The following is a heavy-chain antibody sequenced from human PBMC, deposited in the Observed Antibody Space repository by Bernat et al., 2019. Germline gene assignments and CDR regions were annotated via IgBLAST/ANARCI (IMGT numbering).Heavy chain of an antibody. Sequence: QITLKESGPTLVKPTQTLTLTCTFSGFSLSTSGVGVGWIRQPPGKALEWLALIYWDDDRRYSPSLKSRLTITKDTSKNQVVLTMTNMDPVDTATYYCAHSLVGATFADAFDIWGQGTMVTVSS. D-gene: IGHD1-26*01. CDR2: IYWDDDR. J-gene: IGHJ3*02. CDR1: GFSLSTSGVG. V-gene: IGHV2-5*02. CDR3: AHSLVGATFADAFDI.